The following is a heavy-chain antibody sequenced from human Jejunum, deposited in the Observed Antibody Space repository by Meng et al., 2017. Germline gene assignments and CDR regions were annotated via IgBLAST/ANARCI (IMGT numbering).Heavy chain of an antibody. CDR3: ARGATGTRPFDY. D-gene: IGHD5-12*01. V-gene: IGHV4-4*02. CDR1: GGSITTDW. Sequence: QLALEESGPGLVEPSGTLSLTCAVSGGSITTDWWNWVRQPPGKGLEWIGEIWHSGASNYNPSLRSRVTISVDKSKNQLSLELSSLTAADTAVYYCARGATGTRPFDYWGRGTLVTVSS. J-gene: IGHJ4*02. CDR2: IWHSGAS.